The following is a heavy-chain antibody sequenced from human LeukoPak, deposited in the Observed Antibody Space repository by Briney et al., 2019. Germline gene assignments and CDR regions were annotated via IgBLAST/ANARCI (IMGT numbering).Heavy chain of an antibody. D-gene: IGHD3-22*01. CDR2: ISGEGDTT. Sequence: PGGSLRLSCAASGFTFSNYGMNWVRQAPGRGLDWVSGISGEGDTTYYADSVKGRFTISRDNSRNTLSLQMNSLSAEDTAVYYCAKANGYYDCWGQGTLVAVSS. J-gene: IGHJ4*02. V-gene: IGHV3-23*01. CDR3: AKANGYYDC. CDR1: GFTFSNYG.